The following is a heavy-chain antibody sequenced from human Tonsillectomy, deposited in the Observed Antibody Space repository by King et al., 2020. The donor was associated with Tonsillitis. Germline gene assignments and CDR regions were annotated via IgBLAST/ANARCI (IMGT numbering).Heavy chain of an antibody. CDR2: ILYTGST. CDR3: ARSTLAARHRDAFDM. CDR1: GGSISSGDYY. D-gene: IGHD2-15*01. V-gene: IGHV4-30-4*01. Sequence: MQLQESGPGLVKPSQTLSLTCTVSGGSISSGDYYWSWIRQPPEKGLEWIGYILYTGSTFYNPSLKSRPTISVDTSKNQFSLKLSSVTAADTAVYYCARSTLAARHRDAFDMWGQGAMVTVSS. J-gene: IGHJ3*02.